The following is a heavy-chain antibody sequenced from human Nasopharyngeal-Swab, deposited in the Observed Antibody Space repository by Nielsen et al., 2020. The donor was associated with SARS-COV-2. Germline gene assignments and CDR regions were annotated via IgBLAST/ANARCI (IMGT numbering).Heavy chain of an antibody. Sequence: SLKISCAASGFTFDDYAMHWVRQAPGKGLEWVSGISWDSVTIGYADSLKGRISISRDNAKNALYLQMNSLRPEDTAFYYCARSRSYYASGSLFDFWGQGTLVTVSS. V-gene: IGHV3-9*01. CDR2: ISWDSVTI. CDR1: GFTFDDYA. D-gene: IGHD3-10*01. CDR3: ARSRSYYASGSLFDF. J-gene: IGHJ4*02.